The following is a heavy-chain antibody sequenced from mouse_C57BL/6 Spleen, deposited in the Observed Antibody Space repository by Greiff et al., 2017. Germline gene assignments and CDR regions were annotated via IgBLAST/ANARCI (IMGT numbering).Heavy chain of an antibody. CDR2: INPGSGGT. J-gene: IGHJ3*01. CDR3: ARDYYGSTFAY. CDR1: GYAFTNYL. Sequence: VKLVVSGAELVRPGTSVKVSCKASGYAFTNYLIEWVKQRPGQGLEWIGVINPGSGGTNYNEKFKGKATLTADKSSSTAYMQLSSLTSEDSAVYFCARDYYGSTFAYWGQGTLVTVSA. D-gene: IGHD1-1*01. V-gene: IGHV1-54*01.